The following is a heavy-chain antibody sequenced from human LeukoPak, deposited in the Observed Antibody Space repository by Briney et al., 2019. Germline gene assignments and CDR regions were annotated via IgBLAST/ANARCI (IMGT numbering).Heavy chain of an antibody. D-gene: IGHD6-19*01. CDR3: ARGSGYSSGWYYFDY. V-gene: IGHV3-21*01. J-gene: IGHJ4*02. CDR2: ISSSSYI. CDR1: GFTFSSYS. Sequence: GGSLRLSCAASGFTFSSYSMNWVRQAPGKGLEWVSSISSSSYIYYADSVKGRFTISRDNAKNSLYLQMNSLRAEDTAVYYCARGSGYSSGWYYFDYWGQGTLVTVSS.